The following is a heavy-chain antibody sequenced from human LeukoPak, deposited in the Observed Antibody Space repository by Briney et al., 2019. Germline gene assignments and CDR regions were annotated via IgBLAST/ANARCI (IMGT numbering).Heavy chain of an antibody. CDR3: TRKFPGTVYFDD. J-gene: IGHJ4*02. CDR1: GFTFSSYG. V-gene: IGHV3-48*04. D-gene: IGHD1-1*01. CDR2: ISGSDGTI. Sequence: GGSLRLSCAASGFTFSSYGMHWVRQAPGKGLEWVSFISGSDGTIYYADSVKGRFTISRDNAKKSVYLQMNSLRAEDTAVYYCTRKFPGTVYFDDWGQGTLVTVSS.